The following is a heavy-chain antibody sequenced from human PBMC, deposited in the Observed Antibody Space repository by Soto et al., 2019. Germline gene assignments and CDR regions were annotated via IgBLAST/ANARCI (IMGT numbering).Heavy chain of an antibody. CDR3: ARTYYYYVWGSYRYMDY. Sequence: QVQLVQSGAEVKKPGSSVKVSCKASGGTFSSYAISWVRQAPGQGLEWMGGIIPIFGTANYAQKFQGRVTITADESTSTAYMELSSQRSEDTAVYYCARTYYYYVWGSYRYMDYWGRGTLVTVSS. J-gene: IGHJ4*02. CDR2: IIPIFGTA. CDR1: GGTFSSYA. V-gene: IGHV1-69*01. D-gene: IGHD3-16*02.